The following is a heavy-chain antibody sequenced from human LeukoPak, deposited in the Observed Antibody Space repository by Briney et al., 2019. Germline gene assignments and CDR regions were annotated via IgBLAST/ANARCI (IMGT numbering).Heavy chain of an antibody. J-gene: IGHJ4*02. D-gene: IGHD1-26*01. V-gene: IGHV3-33*01. CDR3: ARARIVGATTLDY. CDR2: IWYDGSNK. CDR1: GFTFSSYG. Sequence: GRSLRLSCAASGFTFSSYGMHWVRQAPGKGLEWVAVIWYDGSNKYYADSVKGRFTISRDNSKNTLYLQMNSLRAEDTAVYYCARARIVGATTLDYWGQGTLVTVSS.